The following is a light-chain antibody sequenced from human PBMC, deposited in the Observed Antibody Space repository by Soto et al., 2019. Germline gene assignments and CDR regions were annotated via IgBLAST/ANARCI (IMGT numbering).Light chain of an antibody. V-gene: IGLV3-21*04. CDR2: YDS. CDR3: QVWDSSSDHLV. J-gene: IGLJ2*01. Sequence: SSELTQPPSVSVAPGKTATITCGGNNIGGKSVHWYQQKPGQAPVLVIYYDSDRPSGIPERFSGSNSGNTATLTISRVEAGDEADYYCQVWDSSSDHLVFGGGTKLTVL. CDR1: NIGGKS.